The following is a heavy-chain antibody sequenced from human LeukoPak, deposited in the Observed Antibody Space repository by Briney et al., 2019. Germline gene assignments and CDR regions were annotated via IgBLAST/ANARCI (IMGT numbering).Heavy chain of an antibody. Sequence: ASVKVSCKASGYTFTSYYMYWLRQAPGQGLEWMGIFNPSSGSTNYAQKFQGRVNMTRDTSTSTVYMELSSLRSEDTAVYYCARGGNSGHDPSDYWGQGTLVTVSS. CDR2: FNPSSGST. CDR3: ARGGNSGHDPSDY. CDR1: GYTFTSYY. D-gene: IGHD5-12*01. J-gene: IGHJ4*02. V-gene: IGHV1-46*03.